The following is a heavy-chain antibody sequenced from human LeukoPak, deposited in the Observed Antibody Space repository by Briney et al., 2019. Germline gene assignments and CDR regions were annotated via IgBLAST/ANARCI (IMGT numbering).Heavy chain of an antibody. D-gene: IGHD6-19*01. J-gene: IGHJ4*02. CDR2: ITGSGGST. Sequence: PGGSLSLSCAASGFPFISYGMHWVRRAPGKGLEWVSGITGSGGSTYYADSVEGRSTISRDNSKNTLYLQMSSLRAEDTAVYYCARRMMAVSGSVFDYWGQGTLVTVSS. CDR3: ARRMMAVSGSVFDY. CDR1: GFPFISYG. V-gene: IGHV3-23*01.